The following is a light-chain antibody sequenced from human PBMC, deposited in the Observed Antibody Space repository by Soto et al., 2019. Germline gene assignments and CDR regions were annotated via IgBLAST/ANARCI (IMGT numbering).Light chain of an antibody. J-gene: IGLJ2*01. Sequence: QSALTQPPSASGSPGQSVTVSCTGTSSDIGGYNFVSWYQQHPGKAPKLIIYDVSKRPSGVPDRFSGSNSGNTASLTVSGLHAEDGAEYSCHSYASRHTLVFGGGTKLTVL. CDR2: DVS. CDR1: SSDIGGYNF. V-gene: IGLV2-8*01. CDR3: HSYASRHTLV.